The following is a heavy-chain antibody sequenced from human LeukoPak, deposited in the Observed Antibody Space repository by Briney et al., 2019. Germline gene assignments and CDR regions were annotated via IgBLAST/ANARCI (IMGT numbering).Heavy chain of an antibody. Sequence: GESLQISCKGSGYSFTSYWIGWVRQMPRKGLVGMGIIYPGDSDTRYSPSFQGQVTISADKSISTAYLQWSSLKASDTAMYYCARSSSTSYDSFDYWGQGTLVTVSS. CDR2: IYPGDSDT. CDR1: GYSFTSYW. D-gene: IGHD2-2*01. V-gene: IGHV5-51*01. J-gene: IGHJ4*02. CDR3: ARSSSTSYDSFDY.